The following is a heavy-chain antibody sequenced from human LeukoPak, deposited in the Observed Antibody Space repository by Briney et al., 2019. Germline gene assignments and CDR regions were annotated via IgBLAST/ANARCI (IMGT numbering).Heavy chain of an antibody. Sequence: ASVKVSCKASGYTFIAYYIHWVRQAPGQGLEWMGWIDPDSGGTDYEQKFQGRVTMIRDTSISTAYMEVNRLRSDDTAVYYCVRDRYYSSGSFYQMDVWGQGTTVTVSS. CDR1: GYTFIAYY. J-gene: IGHJ6*02. V-gene: IGHV1-2*02. CDR2: IDPDSGGT. CDR3: VRDRYYSSGSFYQMDV. D-gene: IGHD3-10*01.